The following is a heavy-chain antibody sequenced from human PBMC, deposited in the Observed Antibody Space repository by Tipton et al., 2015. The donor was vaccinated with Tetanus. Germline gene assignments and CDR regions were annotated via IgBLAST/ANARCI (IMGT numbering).Heavy chain of an antibody. J-gene: IGHJ3*02. CDR2: ISSSSSTI. D-gene: IGHD1-1*01. Sequence: SLRLSCAASGFTFSSYSMNWVRQAPGKGLEWVSYISSSSSTIYYADSVKGRFTISRDNAKNSLYLQMNSLRDEDTAVYYCARCWLQLEPNAFDIWGQGTMVTVSS. V-gene: IGHV3-48*02. CDR1: GFTFSSYS. CDR3: ARCWLQLEPNAFDI.